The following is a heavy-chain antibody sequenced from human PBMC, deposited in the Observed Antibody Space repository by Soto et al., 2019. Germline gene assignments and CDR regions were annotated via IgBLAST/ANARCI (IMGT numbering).Heavy chain of an antibody. D-gene: IGHD3-22*01. CDR3: ARHVGGSGYYDMIDS. CDR1: GYNFTTDW. J-gene: IGHJ5*01. Sequence: GESLKISCKASGYNFTTDWIGWVRQMPGKGLEWMGIIYPDDSDARYSPSFEGQVTISADKSITTAHLQWSSLKASDTATYYCARHVGGSGYYDMIDSWGQGTQVTVSS. CDR2: IYPDDSDA. V-gene: IGHV5-51*01.